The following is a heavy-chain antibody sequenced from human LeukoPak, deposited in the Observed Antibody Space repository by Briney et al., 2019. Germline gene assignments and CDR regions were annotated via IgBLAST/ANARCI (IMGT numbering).Heavy chain of an antibody. D-gene: IGHD4-17*01. J-gene: IGHJ4*02. CDR3: AKGDGDYGDPDY. CDR1: GFTFSSYG. V-gene: IGHV3-30*02. Sequence: GGSLRLSCAASGFTFSSYGMHWVRKAPGKGLEWVAFIRYDGSNKYYADSLKGRFTISRDNSKNTLYLQMNSLRAEDTAVYYCAKGDGDYGDPDYWGQGTLVTVS. CDR2: IRYDGSNK.